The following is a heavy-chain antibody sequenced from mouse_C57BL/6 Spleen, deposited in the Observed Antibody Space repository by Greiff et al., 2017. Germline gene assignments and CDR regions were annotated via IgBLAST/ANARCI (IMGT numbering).Heavy chain of an antibody. D-gene: IGHD1-1*01. CDR2: IDPSDSET. J-gene: IGHJ1*03. CDR1: GYTFTSYW. CDR3: ARGTTVPYLYFDV. V-gene: IGHV1-52*01. Sequence: QVQLQQPGAELVRPGSSVKLSCKASGYTFTSYWMHWVKQRPIQGLEWIGNIDPSDSETHYNQKFKDKATLTVDKSSSTAYMQLSSLTSEDSAVYYCARGTTVPYLYFDVWGTGTTVTVSS.